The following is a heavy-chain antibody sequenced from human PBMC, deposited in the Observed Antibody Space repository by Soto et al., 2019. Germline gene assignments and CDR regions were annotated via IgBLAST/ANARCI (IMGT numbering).Heavy chain of an antibody. Sequence: ASVKVSCKVSGYTLTELSMHWVRQAPGKGLEWMGGFDPEDGETIYAQKFQGRATMTEDTSTDTAYMELSSLRSEDTAVYYCATDPFNYYDSSGQGDYWGQGTLVTVSS. CDR1: GYTLTELS. J-gene: IGHJ4*02. CDR3: ATDPFNYYDSSGQGDY. CDR2: FDPEDGET. V-gene: IGHV1-24*01. D-gene: IGHD3-22*01.